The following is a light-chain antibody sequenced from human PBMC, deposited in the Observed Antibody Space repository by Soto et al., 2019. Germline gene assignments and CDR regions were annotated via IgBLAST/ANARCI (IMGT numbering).Light chain of an antibody. CDR3: QQGHSFPYT. Sequence: AIRLTQSPSSFSASAGYRVTIICRASQDIDSNLAWYQQKPGKAPKLLISGASNLQSGVPSRFSGSGSGTDFTLTISSLQPADFATYYCQQGHSFPYTFGQGTKVDIK. CDR2: GAS. V-gene: IGKV1-8*01. CDR1: QDIDSN. J-gene: IGKJ2*01.